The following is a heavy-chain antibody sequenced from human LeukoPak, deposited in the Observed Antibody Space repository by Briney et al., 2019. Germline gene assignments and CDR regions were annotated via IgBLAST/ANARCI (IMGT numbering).Heavy chain of an antibody. D-gene: IGHD7-27*01. Sequence: PSETLSLTCTVSGGSISTSSYYWGWIRQTPGKGLEWVASIYYSGSTHYNPSLKSRVTISVDTSKNQFSLKLSSVTAADTAVYYCATRKLGNDYWGQGTLVTVSS. CDR3: ATRKLGNDY. CDR1: GGSISTSSYY. CDR2: IYYSGST. J-gene: IGHJ4*02. V-gene: IGHV4-39*01.